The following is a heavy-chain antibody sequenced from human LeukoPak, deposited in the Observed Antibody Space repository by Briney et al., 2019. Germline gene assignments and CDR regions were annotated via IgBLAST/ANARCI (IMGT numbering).Heavy chain of an antibody. CDR3: VEIAAPAQDYFDS. V-gene: IGHV3-64D*06. D-gene: IGHD6-13*01. CDR1: GFILSTYA. Sequence: GGSLRLSCSASGFILSTYAIHWVRQAPGKGLEHVSGISSSGGSTYYVDSAKGRFVISRDNSKNLVWLQMSSLRAEDTAVYYCVEIAAPAQDYFDSWGQGTLVTVSS. J-gene: IGHJ4*02. CDR2: ISSSGGST.